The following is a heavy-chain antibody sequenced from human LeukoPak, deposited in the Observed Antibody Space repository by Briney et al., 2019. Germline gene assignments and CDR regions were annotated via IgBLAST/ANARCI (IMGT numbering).Heavy chain of an antibody. J-gene: IGHJ4*02. D-gene: IGHD3-3*01. CDR1: GYTFTSYD. CDR2: MNPNSGNT. CDR3: ARGPMFFGVAYCDY. Sequence: GASVKVSCKASGYTFTSYDINWVRQATGQGLEWMGWMNPNSGNTGYAQKFQGRVTMTRNTSISTAYMELSSLRSEDTAVYYCARGPMFFGVAYCDYWGQGTLVTVSS. V-gene: IGHV1-8*01.